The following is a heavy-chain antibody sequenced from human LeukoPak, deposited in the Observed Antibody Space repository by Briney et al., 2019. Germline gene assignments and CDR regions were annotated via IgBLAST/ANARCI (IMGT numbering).Heavy chain of an antibody. J-gene: IGHJ4*02. V-gene: IGHV1-18*04. Sequence: ASVKVPCKASGYTFTSYYMHWVRQAPGQGLEWMGWISAYNGNTNYAQKLQGRVTMTTDTSTSTAYMELRSLRSDDTAVYYCARALRFLEWLSYWGQGTLVTVSS. CDR3: ARALRFLEWLSY. CDR2: ISAYNGNT. D-gene: IGHD3-3*01. CDR1: GYTFTSYY.